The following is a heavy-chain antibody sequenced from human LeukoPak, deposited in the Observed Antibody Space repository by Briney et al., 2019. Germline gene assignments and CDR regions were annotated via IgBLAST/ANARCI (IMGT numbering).Heavy chain of an antibody. Sequence: SETLSLTCTVSGGSISSSSYYWGWIRQPPGKGLEWIGYIYYSGSTNYNPSLKSRVTISVDTSKNQFSLKVSSVTAADTAVYYCARRYSSNWYFDYWGQGTLVTVSS. V-gene: IGHV4-61*05. J-gene: IGHJ4*02. CDR1: GGSISSSSYY. CDR3: ARRYSSNWYFDY. D-gene: IGHD6-13*01. CDR2: IYYSGST.